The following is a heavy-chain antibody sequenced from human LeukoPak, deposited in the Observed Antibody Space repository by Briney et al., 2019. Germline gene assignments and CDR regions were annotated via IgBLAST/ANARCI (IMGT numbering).Heavy chain of an antibody. CDR3: AKGLTIPPYYPSGSYYETKAQFDG. J-gene: IGHJ4*02. D-gene: IGHD3-10*01. CDR1: GFTFSPYG. V-gene: IGHV3-48*04. Sequence: GGSLRLSCAASGFTFSPYGMNWVRQAPGKGLEWISYISRSATIIHYADSVRGRFTVSRDNSKNSLYLQMNSLTTEDTALYYCAKGLTIPPYYPSGSYYETKAQFDGWGQGTLVTVSS. CDR2: ISRSATII.